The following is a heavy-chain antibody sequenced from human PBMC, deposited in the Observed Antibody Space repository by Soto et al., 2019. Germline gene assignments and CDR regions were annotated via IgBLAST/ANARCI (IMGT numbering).Heavy chain of an antibody. CDR1: GFTFSSYA. V-gene: IGHV3-23*01. J-gene: IGHJ4*02. D-gene: IGHD2-21*01. CDR3: AKLRPGGGGSGNY. Sequence: EVQLLESGGGLVKPGGSLRLSCAASGFTFSSYAMSWVRQAPGKGLEWVSGISGSGGSTYYADSVKGRFTISRDNSKNTLYLQMNSLRADDTAVYYCAKLRPGGGGSGNYWGQGTLVTVSS. CDR2: ISGSGGST.